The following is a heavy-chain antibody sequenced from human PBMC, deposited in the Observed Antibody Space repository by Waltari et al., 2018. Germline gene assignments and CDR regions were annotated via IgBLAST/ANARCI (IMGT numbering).Heavy chain of an antibody. V-gene: IGHV3-15*02. Sequence: EVQLVESGGALVKPGGSLRLACAVSGFTFSHAGMSWVRHVPGRGLEWVARIKTNYDDGRTDYSAAVKGRFTISRDDSKNTVYLQMSGLKTEDTAVYYCVTGKVCVGSCYSGPLDYWGQGTLVTVSS. CDR1: GFTFSHAG. CDR3: VTGKVCVGSCYSGPLDY. D-gene: IGHD2-21*02. J-gene: IGHJ4*02. CDR2: IKTNYDDGRT.